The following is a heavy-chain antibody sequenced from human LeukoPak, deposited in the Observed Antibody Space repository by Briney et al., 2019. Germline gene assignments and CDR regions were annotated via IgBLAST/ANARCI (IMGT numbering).Heavy chain of an antibody. CDR3: ATWAFYHSLDV. Sequence: GGSLRLSCAASGFTLGAFAMHWVRQVPWKGLEWVSLIDKDGRKTYYADSVKGRFTISRDNSKNSLYLQMTSLRTEDTALYYCATWAFYHSLDVWGQGATVTVSS. J-gene: IGHJ6*02. CDR2: IDKDGRKT. V-gene: IGHV3-43*02. D-gene: IGHD1-26*01. CDR1: GFTLGAFA.